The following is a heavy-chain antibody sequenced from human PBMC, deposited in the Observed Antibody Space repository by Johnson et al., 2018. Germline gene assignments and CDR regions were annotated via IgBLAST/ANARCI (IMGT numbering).Heavy chain of an antibody. J-gene: IGHJ6*02. V-gene: IGHV3-30*18. Sequence: QVQLVQSGGGVVQPGRSLRLSCAASGFSFRTYGMNWVRQAPGKGLEWVALISYDGSDKYYADSVKGRFTISRDNSKNTRYQQMNSLRPEDTAVYYCAKASAASWYYDYGLDVWGQGTTVTVSS. CDR2: ISYDGSDK. CDR1: GFSFRTYG. CDR3: AKASAASWYYDYGLDV. D-gene: IGHD6-13*01.